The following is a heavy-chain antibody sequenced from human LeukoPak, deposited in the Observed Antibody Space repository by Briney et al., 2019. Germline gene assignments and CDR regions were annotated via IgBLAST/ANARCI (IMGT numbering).Heavy chain of an antibody. J-gene: IGHJ4*02. D-gene: IGHD4-17*01. Sequence: ASVKVSCKASGYTFTSYGISWVRQAPGQGLEWMGWISAYNGNTNYAQKLQGRVTMTTDTSTSTAYMELRSLRSDDTAVYYCARDFYGVYGLDYFDYWGRGTLVTVSS. CDR1: GYTFTSYG. CDR2: ISAYNGNT. V-gene: IGHV1-18*04. CDR3: ARDFYGVYGLDYFDY.